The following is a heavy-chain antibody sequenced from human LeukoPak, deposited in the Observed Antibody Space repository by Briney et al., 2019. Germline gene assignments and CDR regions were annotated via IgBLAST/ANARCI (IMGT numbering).Heavy chain of an antibody. CDR3: ARECYGDYGVDY. D-gene: IGHD4-17*01. CDR1: GFTFSSYS. V-gene: IGHV3-21*01. Sequence: GGSLRLSCAASGFTFSSYSMNWVRQAPGKGLEWVSSISSSSSYIYYADSVKGRFTISRDNAKNSLYLQMNSLRAEDTAVYYCARECYGDYGVDYWGQGTLVTVSS. CDR2: ISSSSSYI. J-gene: IGHJ4*02.